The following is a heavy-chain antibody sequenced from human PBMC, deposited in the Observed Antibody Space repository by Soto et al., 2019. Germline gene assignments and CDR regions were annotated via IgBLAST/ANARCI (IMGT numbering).Heavy chain of an antibody. D-gene: IGHD3-22*01. Sequence: SETLSLTCTVSGGSISSGDYYLSWIRQLPGKDLEWIAYIYYNGSTNYNPSLKSRVTISVDTSKNQFSLKLSSVTAADTAVYYCARGGTYYYDSSGYYRLDYWGQGTLVTVSS. CDR1: GGSISSGDYY. CDR3: ARGGTYYYDSSGYYRLDY. CDR2: IYYNGST. J-gene: IGHJ4*02. V-gene: IGHV4-30-4*08.